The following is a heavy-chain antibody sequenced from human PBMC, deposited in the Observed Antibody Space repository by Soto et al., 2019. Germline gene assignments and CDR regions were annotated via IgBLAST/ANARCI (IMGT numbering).Heavy chain of an antibody. Sequence: LRLSCAASGFTFSSYVMSWVRQAPGKGLEWVSAISRSGGSTYYADSVKGRFTISRDNSKNTLYLQMNSLRAEDTAVYYCAKPYGDYLYRDYWGQGTLVTVSS. V-gene: IGHV3-23*01. CDR2: ISRSGGST. CDR1: GFTFSSYV. CDR3: AKPYGDYLYRDY. J-gene: IGHJ4*02. D-gene: IGHD4-17*01.